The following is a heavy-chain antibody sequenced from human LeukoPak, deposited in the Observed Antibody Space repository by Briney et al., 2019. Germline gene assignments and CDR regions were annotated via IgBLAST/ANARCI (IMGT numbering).Heavy chain of an antibody. J-gene: IGHJ4*02. V-gene: IGHV3-53*01. CDR3: ARDPPGGGAGGDYFDY. D-gene: IGHD1-26*01. Sequence: GGSLRLSCAASGFTFSSHAMSWVRQAPGKGLEWVSVIYSGGSTYYADSVKGRFTISRDNSKNTLYLQMNSLRAEDTAVYYCARDPPGGGAGGDYFDYWGQGTLVTVSS. CDR1: GFTFSSHA. CDR2: IYSGGST.